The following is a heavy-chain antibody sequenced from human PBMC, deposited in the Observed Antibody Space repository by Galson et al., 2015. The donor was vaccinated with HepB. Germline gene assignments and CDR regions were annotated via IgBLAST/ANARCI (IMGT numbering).Heavy chain of an antibody. CDR1: GGTFSNYG. CDR3: ARLGLTFGGVEGSDV. Sequence: SVKVSCKASGGTFSNYGITWVRQAPGEGPEWMGGITLTFGTTDYGQKFQGRLTITADKSTSTSYMELRSLTSEDTAVYYCARLGLTFGGVEGSDVWGQGTTVIVSS. CDR2: ITLTFGTT. J-gene: IGHJ6*02. V-gene: IGHV1-69*06. D-gene: IGHD3-16*01.